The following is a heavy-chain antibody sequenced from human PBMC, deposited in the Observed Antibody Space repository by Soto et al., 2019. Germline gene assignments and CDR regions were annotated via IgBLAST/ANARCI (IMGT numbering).Heavy chain of an antibody. CDR2: ISGSGGST. CDR1: GFTFSSYA. Sequence: EVQLVESGGGLVQPGGSLRLSCAASGFTFSSYAMSWVRQAPGKGLEWVSAISGSGGSTYYADSVKGRFTISRDNAKNTLYLQMNSLRAEDTAVYYCAKSPPVAARHTSSYYYYGMDVWGQGTTVTVSS. V-gene: IGHV3-23*04. CDR3: AKSPPVAARHTSSYYYYGMDV. D-gene: IGHD6-6*01. J-gene: IGHJ6*02.